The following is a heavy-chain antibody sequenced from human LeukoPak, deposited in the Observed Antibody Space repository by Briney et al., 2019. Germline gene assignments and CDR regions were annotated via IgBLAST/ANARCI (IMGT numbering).Heavy chain of an antibody. Sequence: SETLSLTCTVSGYSISSGYYWGWIRQPPGKGLEWIGTIYHSGSTYYNPSLKSRVTISVDTSKNQFSLKLSSVTAADTAVYYCARGMYGSGSLWFDPWGQGTLVTVSS. D-gene: IGHD3-10*01. CDR2: IYHSGST. V-gene: IGHV4-38-2*02. CDR3: ARGMYGSGSLWFDP. J-gene: IGHJ5*02. CDR1: GYSISSGYY.